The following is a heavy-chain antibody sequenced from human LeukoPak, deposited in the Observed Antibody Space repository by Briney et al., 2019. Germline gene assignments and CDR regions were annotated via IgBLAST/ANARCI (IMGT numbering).Heavy chain of an antibody. CDR1: GGSISSGSYY. J-gene: IGHJ6*03. D-gene: IGHD3-10*01. V-gene: IGHV4-61*02. CDR3: ARDRGYYGSRGYYYYMDV. CDR2: IYTSGST. Sequence: SETLSLTCTVSGGSISSGSYYWSWIRQPAGKGLEWIGRIYTSGSTNYNPSLKSRVTMSVDTSKNQFSLKLSSVTAADTAVYYCARDRGYYGSRGYYYYMDVWGKGTTVTISS.